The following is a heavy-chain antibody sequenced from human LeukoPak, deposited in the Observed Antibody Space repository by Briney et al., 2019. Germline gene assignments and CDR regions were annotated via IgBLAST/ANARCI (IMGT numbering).Heavy chain of an antibody. J-gene: IGHJ4*02. CDR1: GFTFDDYA. D-gene: IGHD6-13*01. Sequence: GGSLRLSCAASGFTFDDYAMHWVRQAPGKGLEWVSGISWNSGSIGYADSVKGRFTISRDNAKNSLYLQMNSLRAEDTALYYCAKDFEQLELGFDYWGQGTLVTVSS. CDR2: ISWNSGSI. CDR3: AKDFEQLELGFDY. V-gene: IGHV3-9*01.